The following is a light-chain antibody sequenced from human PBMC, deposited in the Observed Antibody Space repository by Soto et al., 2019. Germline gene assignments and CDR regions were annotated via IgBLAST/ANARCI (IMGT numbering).Light chain of an antibody. V-gene: IGLV2-8*01. CDR3: SSYAGSNTS. CDR2: EVS. CDR1: SSDVGGYNY. J-gene: IGLJ2*01. Sequence: QSALTQPPSASGSPGQTVTISCTGTSSDVGGYNYVSWYQQHPGKAPKLMIYEVSKRPSGVPDRFSGSKSGNTASLTVSGHQAEDEADYYCSSYAGSNTSFGGGTKVTVL.